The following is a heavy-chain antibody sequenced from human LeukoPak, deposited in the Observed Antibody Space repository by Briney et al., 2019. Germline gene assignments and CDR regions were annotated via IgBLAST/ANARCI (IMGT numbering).Heavy chain of an antibody. J-gene: IGHJ4*02. D-gene: IGHD1-26*01. CDR2: INPNSGGT. CDR1: GYTFTGYY. V-gene: IGHV1-2*06. Sequence: GASVKVSCKASGYTFTGYYMHWVRQAPGRGLEWMGRINPNSGGTNYAQKFQGRVTMTRDTSISTAYMELSRLRSDDTAVYYCAKIVGATNEVFDYWGQGTLVTVSS. CDR3: AKIVGATNEVFDY.